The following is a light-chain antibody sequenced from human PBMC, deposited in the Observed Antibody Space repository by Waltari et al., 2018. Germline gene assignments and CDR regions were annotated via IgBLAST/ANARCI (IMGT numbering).Light chain of an antibody. Sequence: EIALTHTPGTLPLSPGGWATLSCRASQSVTGYLAWYKHKPGQGPRLLIYGASNRATGIPARFSGSGSGTDFTLTINSLEPEDFAVYYCQQRTNWPMYTFGQGTKLEIK. CDR3: QQRTNWPMYT. CDR2: GAS. J-gene: IGKJ2*01. V-gene: IGKV3-11*01. CDR1: QSVTGY.